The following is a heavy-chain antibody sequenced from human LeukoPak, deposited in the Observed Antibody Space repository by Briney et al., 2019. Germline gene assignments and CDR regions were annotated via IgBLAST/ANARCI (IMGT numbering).Heavy chain of an antibody. J-gene: IGHJ3*02. D-gene: IGHD2-21*02. CDR2: ITGSGATT. CDR1: GFTFSSYD. V-gene: IGHV3-23*01. CDR3: AKADLTTADRDAFDI. Sequence: QPGGSLRLSCAASGFTFSSYDMNWVRQAPGKGLGWVSAITGSGATTYYADSVKGRFTISRDNSKNTLYLQMNSLRVEDTAVYYCAKADLTTADRDAFDIWGQGTVVTVSS.